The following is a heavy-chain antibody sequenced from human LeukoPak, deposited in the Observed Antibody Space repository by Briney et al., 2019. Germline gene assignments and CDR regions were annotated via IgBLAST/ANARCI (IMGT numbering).Heavy chain of an antibody. J-gene: IGHJ4*02. V-gene: IGHV4-39*07. CDR1: GGSISSSNYY. CDR3: ARESYSCLDY. CDR2: IYYSGNT. Sequence: SSETLSLTCTVSGGSISSSNYYWGWIRQPPGKGLEWIGSIYYSGNTYYNPSLKSRVTMSVDTSKNQFSLKLSSVTAAGTAVYYCARESYSCLDYWGQGTLVTVSS. D-gene: IGHD2-2*01.